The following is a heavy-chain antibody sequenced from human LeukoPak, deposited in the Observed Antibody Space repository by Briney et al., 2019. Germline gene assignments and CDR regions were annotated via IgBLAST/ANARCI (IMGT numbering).Heavy chain of an antibody. J-gene: IGHJ4*02. V-gene: IGHV1-18*01. Sequence: ASVRVSCKASGYTFTSYVISWVRQAPGQGLEWMGWISAYNGNTNYAQKLQGRVTMTTDTSTSTAYMELRRLRSDDTAVYCCARDRASYGDYPTDFDYWGQGTLVTVSS. D-gene: IGHD4-17*01. CDR2: ISAYNGNT. CDR3: ARDRASYGDYPTDFDY. CDR1: GYTFTSYV.